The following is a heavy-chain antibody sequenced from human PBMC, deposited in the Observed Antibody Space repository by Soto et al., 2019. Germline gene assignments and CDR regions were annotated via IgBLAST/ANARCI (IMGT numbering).Heavy chain of an antibody. D-gene: IGHD2-2*01. CDR1: GGTFSSYA. J-gene: IGHJ6*02. Sequence: QVQLVQSGAEVKKPGSSVKVSCKASGGTFSSYAISWVRQAPGQGLEWMGGIIPIFGTANYAQKFQGRVTITADKSTSTAYMELSSLRSEDTAVYYCARDRRYCSSTSCPHVNSFRSYYGMDVWGQGTTVTVSS. CDR2: IIPIFGTA. V-gene: IGHV1-69*06. CDR3: ARDRRYCSSTSCPHVNSFRSYYGMDV.